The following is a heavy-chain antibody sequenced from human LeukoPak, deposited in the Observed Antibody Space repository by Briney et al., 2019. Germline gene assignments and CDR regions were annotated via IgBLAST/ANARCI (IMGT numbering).Heavy chain of an antibody. J-gene: IGHJ4*02. CDR1: GFTFSSSA. Sequence: GGSLRLSCAASGFTFSSSAMGWVRQVPGKGLEWVSGISASGGSTYYADSVKGRFTISRDNSKNTLYLQMNSLRAEDTAVYYCAKDLRLVRNYFDYWGQGTLVTVSS. V-gene: IGHV3-23*01. CDR3: AKDLRLVRNYFDY. D-gene: IGHD6-19*01. CDR2: ISASGGST.